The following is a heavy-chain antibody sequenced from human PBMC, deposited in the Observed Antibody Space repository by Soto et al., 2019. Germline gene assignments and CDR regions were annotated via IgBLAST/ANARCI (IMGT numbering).Heavy chain of an antibody. D-gene: IGHD6-6*01. Sequence: GGSLRLSCAASGFSFGNFEMNWVRQAPGRGLEWLSYISDAGSAIYYADSVKGRFTISRDNARNSLYLQMNSLRAEDTAVYYCARALEYSSSWVYYYGMDVWGQGTTVTVSS. CDR2: ISDAGSAI. V-gene: IGHV3-11*04. CDR1: GFSFGNFE. CDR3: ARALEYSSSWVYYYGMDV. J-gene: IGHJ6*02.